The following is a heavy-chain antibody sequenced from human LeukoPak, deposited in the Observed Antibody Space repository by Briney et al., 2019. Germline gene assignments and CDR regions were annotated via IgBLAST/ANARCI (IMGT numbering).Heavy chain of an antibody. J-gene: IGHJ4*02. CDR2: INPNSGDT. V-gene: IGHV1-2*02. D-gene: IGHD5-24*01. Sequence: ASVKVSCKASGDTFTGNYMNWVRQAPGQGLEWVGWINPNSGDTSYAQKFQGRVTMTRDTSSSTAYMDVSRLRSDNTAVYYCARDNSDGYNPIDYWGQGTLVTVSS. CDR1: GDTFTGNY. CDR3: ARDNSDGYNPIDY.